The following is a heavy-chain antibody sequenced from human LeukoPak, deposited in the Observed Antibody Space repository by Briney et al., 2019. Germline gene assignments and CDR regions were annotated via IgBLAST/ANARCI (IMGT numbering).Heavy chain of an antibody. V-gene: IGHV5-51*01. CDR3: ARGLIVGATGCWFDP. CDR2: IYPGDSDT. CDR1: GYSFTSYW. J-gene: IGHJ5*02. D-gene: IGHD1-26*01. Sequence: GESLEISCKGSGYSFTSYWIGWVRPMPGKGLEWMGIIYPGDSDTRYSPSFQGQVTISADKSISTAYMELSRLRSDDTAVYYCARGLIVGATGCWFDPWGQGTLVTVSS.